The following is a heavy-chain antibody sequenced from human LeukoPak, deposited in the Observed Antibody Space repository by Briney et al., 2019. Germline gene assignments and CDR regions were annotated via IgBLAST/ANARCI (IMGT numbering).Heavy chain of an antibody. CDR2: IYYSGST. J-gene: IGHJ3*02. D-gene: IGHD3-22*01. Sequence: SETLSLTCTVSGGSISSYYWSWIRQPPGKGLEWIGYIYYSGSTNYNPSLKSRVTISVDTSKNQFSLKLSSVTAADTAVYYCARPNYYDSSGYYPYGVGAFDIWGQGTMVTVSS. CDR3: ARPNYYDSSGYYPYGVGAFDI. V-gene: IGHV4-59*01. CDR1: GGSISSYY.